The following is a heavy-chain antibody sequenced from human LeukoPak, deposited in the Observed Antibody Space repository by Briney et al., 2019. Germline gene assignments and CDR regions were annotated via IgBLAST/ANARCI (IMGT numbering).Heavy chain of an antibody. J-gene: IGHJ6*02. CDR2: IIPIFGTA. V-gene: IGHV1-69*01. D-gene: IGHD4-17*01. Sequence: GSSVKVSCKASGGTFSSYAISWVRQAPGQGLEWMGGIIPIFGTANYAQKFQGRVTITADESTSTAYMELSSLRSEDTAVYYCARGGSYGDDYGDYYYYGMDVWGQGTMVTVSS. CDR1: GGTFSSYA. CDR3: ARGGSYGDDYGDYYYYGMDV.